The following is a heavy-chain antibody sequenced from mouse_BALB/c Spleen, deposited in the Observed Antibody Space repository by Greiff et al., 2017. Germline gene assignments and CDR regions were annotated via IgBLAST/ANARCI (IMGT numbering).Heavy chain of an antibody. CDR1: GYTFTSYW. V-gene: IGHV1-7*01. Sequence: QVQLKQSGAELAKPGASVKMSCKASGYTFTSYWMHWVKQRPGQGLEWIGYINPSTGYTEYNQKFKDKATLTADKSSSTAYMQLSSLTSEDSAVYYCARLNYGSSYDAMDYWGQGTSVTVSS. D-gene: IGHD1-1*01. CDR3: ARLNYGSSYDAMDY. CDR2: INPSTGYT. J-gene: IGHJ4*01.